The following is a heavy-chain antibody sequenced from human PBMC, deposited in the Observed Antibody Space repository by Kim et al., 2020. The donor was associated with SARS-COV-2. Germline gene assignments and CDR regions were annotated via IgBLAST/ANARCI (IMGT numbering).Heavy chain of an antibody. Sequence: SLKSRLTISLDTSKNHFSRKLSSVTAADTAVYYCATTPDDSSGFYGNLDYWGQGTLVTVSS. J-gene: IGHJ4*02. V-gene: IGHV4-39*07. CDR3: ATTPDDSSGFYGNLDY. D-gene: IGHD3-22*01.